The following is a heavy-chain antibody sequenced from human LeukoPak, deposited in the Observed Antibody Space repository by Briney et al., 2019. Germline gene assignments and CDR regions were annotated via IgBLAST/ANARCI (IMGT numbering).Heavy chain of an antibody. CDR2: IWYDGSNK. Sequence: GRSLRLSCAASGFTFSSYGMHWVRQAPGKGLEWVAVIWYDGSNKYYADSVKGRFTISRDNSKNTLYLQMNSLRAEDTAVYYCARDHHKVGAPTSYYYGMDVWSQGTTVTVSS. V-gene: IGHV3-33*01. J-gene: IGHJ6*02. CDR3: ARDHHKVGAPTSYYYGMDV. D-gene: IGHD1-26*01. CDR1: GFTFSSYG.